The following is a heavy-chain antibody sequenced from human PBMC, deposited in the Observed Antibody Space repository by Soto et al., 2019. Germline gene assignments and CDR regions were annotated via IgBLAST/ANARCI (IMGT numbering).Heavy chain of an antibody. CDR2: ISYDGSNK. V-gene: IGHV3-30*18. CDR1: GFTFSSYG. J-gene: IGHJ4*02. D-gene: IGHD1-1*01. CDR3: AKGLRYNWNDFDY. Sequence: SGGSLRLSCAASGFTFSSYGMHWVRQAPGKGLEWVAVISYDGSNKYYADSVKGRFTISRDNSKNTLYLQMNSLRAEDTAVYYCAKGLRYNWNDFDYWGQGTLVTVSS.